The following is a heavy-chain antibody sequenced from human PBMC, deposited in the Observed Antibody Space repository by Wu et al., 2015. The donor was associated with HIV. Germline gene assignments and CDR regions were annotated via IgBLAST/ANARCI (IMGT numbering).Heavy chain of an antibody. CDR3: AREITMVRGVPLGEYGMDV. CDR2: IIPIFGTA. CDR1: GYTFTGHY. V-gene: IGHV1-69*01. J-gene: IGHJ6*02. Sequence: QVQLIQSGAEVKKPGASVKVSCKASGYTFTGHYMYWVRQAPGQGLEWMGWIIPIFGTANYAQKFQGRVTITADESTSTAYMELSSLRSEDTAVYYCAREITMVRGVPLGEYGMDVWGQGTTVTVSS. D-gene: IGHD3-10*01.